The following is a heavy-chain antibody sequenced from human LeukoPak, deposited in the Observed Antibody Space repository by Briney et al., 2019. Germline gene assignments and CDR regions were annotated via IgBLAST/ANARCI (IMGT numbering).Heavy chain of an antibody. CDR1: GYSFTSYW. Sequence: GESLKISCKGSGYSFTSYWIGWVRQMPGKGLEWMGIIYPGDSDTRYSPSFQGQVTISADKSINTAYLQWSSPKASDTAMYYCARRRGAAMPVLDWFDPWGQGTLVTVSS. CDR2: IYPGDSDT. V-gene: IGHV5-51*01. D-gene: IGHD2-2*01. J-gene: IGHJ5*02. CDR3: ARRRGAAMPVLDWFDP.